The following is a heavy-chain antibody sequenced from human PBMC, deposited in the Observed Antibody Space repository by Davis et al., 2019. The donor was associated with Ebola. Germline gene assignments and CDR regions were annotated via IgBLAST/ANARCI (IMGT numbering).Heavy chain of an antibody. D-gene: IGHD4-17*01. Sequence: SLKISCAASGFTFSSYWMSWVRQAPGKGLEWVSGISWNSGSIGYADSVKGRFTVSRDNAKNSVYLQMNSLRPEDTALYYCAKSDYDTITRGADYWGQGTLVTVSS. CDR3: AKSDYDTITRGADY. CDR1: GFTFSSYW. J-gene: IGHJ4*02. CDR2: ISWNSGSI. V-gene: IGHV3-9*01.